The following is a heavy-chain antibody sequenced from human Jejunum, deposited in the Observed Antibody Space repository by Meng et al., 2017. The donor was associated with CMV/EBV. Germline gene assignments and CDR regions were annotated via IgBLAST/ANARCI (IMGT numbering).Heavy chain of an antibody. V-gene: IGHV1-69*05. CDR2: IIPIFETP. CDR3: ARGGWELLPFDY. J-gene: IGHJ4*02. Sequence: WKASGGTFSSYAISWVRQAPGQGLEWMGGIIPIFETPNYEQRFQSRVTMTTDESTSTAYMELSSLRSDDTAVYYCARGGWELLPFDYWGQGTLVTVSS. CDR1: GGTFSSYA. D-gene: IGHD1-26*01.